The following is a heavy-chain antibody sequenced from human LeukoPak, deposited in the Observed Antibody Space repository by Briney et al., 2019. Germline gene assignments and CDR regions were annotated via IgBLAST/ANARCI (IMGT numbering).Heavy chain of an antibody. CDR1: GFTFDDYG. CDR3: ARDRTIFGVVMIDY. CDR2: INWNGGST. J-gene: IGHJ4*02. V-gene: IGHV3-20*04. D-gene: IGHD3-3*01. Sequence: PGGSLRLSCAASGFTFDDYGMSWVRQAPGKGLEWVSGINWNGGSTAYADSVKGRFTISRDNAKNSLYLQMNSLRAEDTALYYCARDRTIFGVVMIDYWGQGTLVTVSS.